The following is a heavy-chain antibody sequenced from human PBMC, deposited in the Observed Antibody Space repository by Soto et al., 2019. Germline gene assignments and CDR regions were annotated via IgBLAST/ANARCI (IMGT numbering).Heavy chain of an antibody. CDR2: VNPNRGNT. CDR3: ARTRFGRTWFDP. J-gene: IGHJ5*02. V-gene: IGHV1-8*01. Sequence: QVQLVQSGAEVKKPGASVKVSCKASGYTFSDYEINWVRQAAGQGLEWMGWVNPNRGNTASAQKFQGRVTMTIDTSITTAYMELSSLKFEDTAVYYCARTRFGRTWFDPWGQGTLVTVSS. CDR1: GYTFSDYE. D-gene: IGHD3-10*01.